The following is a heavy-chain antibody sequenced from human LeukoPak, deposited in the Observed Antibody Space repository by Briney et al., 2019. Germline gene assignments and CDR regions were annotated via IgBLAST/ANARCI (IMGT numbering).Heavy chain of an antibody. CDR3: ARFHYYYGMDV. J-gene: IGHJ6*02. CDR2: INHSGST. CDR1: GGSFSGYY. Sequence: PETLSLTCAVYGGSFSGYYWSWIRQPPGKGLEWIGEINHSGSTNYNPSLKSRVTISVDTSKNQFSLKLSSVTAADTAVYYCARFHYYYGMDVWGQGTTVTISS. V-gene: IGHV4-34*01.